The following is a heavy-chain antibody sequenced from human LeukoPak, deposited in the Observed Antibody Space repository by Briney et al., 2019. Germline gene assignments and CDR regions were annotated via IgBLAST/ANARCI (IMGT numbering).Heavy chain of an antibody. V-gene: IGHV1-2*02. CDR1: GYTFTGYY. CDR2: INPNSGGT. CDR3: AKEQQWLVHWLDP. D-gene: IGHD6-19*01. J-gene: IGHJ5*02. Sequence: ASVKVSCKASGYTFTGYYMHWVRQAPGQGLEWMGWINPNSGGTNYAQKFQGRVTMTRDTSISTAYMELSGLRSDDTAVYYCAKEQQWLVHWLDPWGQGTLVTVSS.